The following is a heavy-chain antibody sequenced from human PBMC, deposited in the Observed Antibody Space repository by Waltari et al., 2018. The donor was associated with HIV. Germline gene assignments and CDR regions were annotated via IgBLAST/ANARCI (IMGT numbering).Heavy chain of an antibody. Sequence: EVQLVESGGGLIQPGGSLRLSCAASGFTVNANYMSWVRQAPGKGLEGVSVIYSGGTTYSAASVKGRFTISRDDSKNTVYLQLNSLRAEDTAIYYCARHGGGYHYGWYFDLWGRGTLVTVSS. V-gene: IGHV3-53*01. CDR1: GFTVNANY. D-gene: IGHD3-22*01. J-gene: IGHJ2*01. CDR2: IYSGGTT. CDR3: ARHGGGYHYGWYFDL.